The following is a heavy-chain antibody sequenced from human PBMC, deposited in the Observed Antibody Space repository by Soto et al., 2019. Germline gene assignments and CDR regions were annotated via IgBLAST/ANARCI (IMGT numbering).Heavy chain of an antibody. Sequence: GGSLRLSCAASGFTFKNYAMSWVRQAPGKGLEWVSSISNSGGSTYYADSVQGRFTISRDNSKNTLSLQMNSLRAEDTAIYYCADHRGFLVTQYFFDYWGQGTLVTVSS. CDR3: ADHRGFLVTQYFFDY. CDR1: GFTFKNYA. V-gene: IGHV3-23*01. J-gene: IGHJ4*02. D-gene: IGHD2-21*02. CDR2: ISNSGGST.